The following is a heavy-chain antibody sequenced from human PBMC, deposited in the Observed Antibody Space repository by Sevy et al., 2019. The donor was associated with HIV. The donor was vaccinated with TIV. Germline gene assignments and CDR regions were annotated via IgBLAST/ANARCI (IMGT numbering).Heavy chain of an antibody. D-gene: IGHD3-3*01. J-gene: IGHJ4*02. V-gene: IGHV3-23*01. Sequence: GGSLRLSCAASGFTFSSYAMSRVRQAPGKGLEWVSAISGSGGSTYYADSVKGRFTISRDNTKNTLYLQMNSLRAEDTAVYYCARSGYYPPFTAFWGQGTLVTVSS. CDR2: ISGSGGST. CDR3: ARSGYYPPFTAF. CDR1: GFTFSSYA.